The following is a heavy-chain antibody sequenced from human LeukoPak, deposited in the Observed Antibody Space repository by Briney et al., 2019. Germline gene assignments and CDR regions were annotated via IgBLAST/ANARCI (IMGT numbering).Heavy chain of an antibody. CDR3: ASLSGEMATIKRGIFDY. V-gene: IGHV4-38-2*02. J-gene: IGHJ4*02. CDR2: IYHSGST. Sequence: SETLSLTCTVSNYSISSGYYWGWIRQPPGKGLEWIGSIYHSGSTYYNPSPKSRVTISEDTAKNQFSLKLSSVTAADTAVYYCASLSGEMATIKRGIFDYWGQGTLVTVSS. CDR1: NYSISSGYY. D-gene: IGHD5-24*01.